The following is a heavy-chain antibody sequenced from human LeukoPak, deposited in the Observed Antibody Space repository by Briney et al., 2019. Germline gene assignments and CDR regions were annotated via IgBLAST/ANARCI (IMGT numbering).Heavy chain of an antibody. D-gene: IGHD3-3*01. V-gene: IGHV4-31*03. Sequence: PPETLSLTCTVSGGSISSGGYYWNWIRQHPGKGLEWIGYIYYSGSTYYNPSLKSRVTISVDTSKNQFSLKLSSVTAADTAVYYCAREILEWFTFDYWGQGTLVTVSS. CDR3: AREILEWFTFDY. CDR2: IYYSGST. CDR1: GGSISSGGYY. J-gene: IGHJ4*02.